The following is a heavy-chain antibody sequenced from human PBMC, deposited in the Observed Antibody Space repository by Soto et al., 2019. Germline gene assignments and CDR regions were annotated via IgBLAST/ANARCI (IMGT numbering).Heavy chain of an antibody. Sequence: GGSLRLSCAASGFTFSSYAMSWVRQAPGKGLEWVAAISGSGGSTYYADSVKGRFTISRDNSKNTLYLQMNSLRAEDTAVYYCAKEMSYYDSSGYGMDVWGQGTTVTVSS. J-gene: IGHJ6*02. V-gene: IGHV3-23*01. D-gene: IGHD3-22*01. CDR1: GFTFSSYA. CDR3: AKEMSYYDSSGYGMDV. CDR2: ISGSGGST.